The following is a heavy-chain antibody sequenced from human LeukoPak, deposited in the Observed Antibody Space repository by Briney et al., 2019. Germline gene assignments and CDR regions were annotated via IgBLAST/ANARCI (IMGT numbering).Heavy chain of an antibody. V-gene: IGHV4-34*01. CDR3: ARARVLLWFGESYYFDY. CDR1: GGSFSGYY. J-gene: IGHJ4*02. D-gene: IGHD3-10*01. Sequence: PSETLSLTCAVYGGSFSGYYWSWIRQPPGKGLEWIGEINHSGSTNYNPSLKSRVTISVDTSKNQFSLKLSSVTAADTAVYYCARARVLLWFGESYYFDYWGQGTLVTVSS. CDR2: INHSGST.